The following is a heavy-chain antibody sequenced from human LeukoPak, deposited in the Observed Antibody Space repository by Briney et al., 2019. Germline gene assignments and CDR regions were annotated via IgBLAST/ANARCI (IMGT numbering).Heavy chain of an antibody. CDR2: ISSSGSTI. J-gene: IGHJ5*02. V-gene: IGHV3-11*04. D-gene: IGHD3-10*01. CDR3: ARDLLLWFGELDMGGWFDP. CDR1: GFTFSDYY. Sequence: GGSLRLSCAASGFTFSDYYMSWIRQAPGKGLEWVSYISSSGSTIYYADSVKGRFTISRDNAKNSLYLQMNSMRAEDTAVYYCARDLLLWFGELDMGGWFDPWGQGTLVTVSS.